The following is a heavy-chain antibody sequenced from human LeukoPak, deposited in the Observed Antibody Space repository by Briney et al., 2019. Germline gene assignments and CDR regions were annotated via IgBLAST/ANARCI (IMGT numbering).Heavy chain of an antibody. CDR1: GFNFSNYA. J-gene: IGHJ4*02. CDR2: ISSNGGST. CDR3: AREWQLWSLDY. V-gene: IGHV3-64*01. Sequence: GGSLRLSCAAPGFNFSNYAMHWVRQAPGKGLEYVSAISSNGGSTYYANSVKGRFTSSRDNSKNTLYLQMGSLRAENMAVYYCAREWQLWSLDYWGQGTLVTVSS. D-gene: IGHD5-18*01.